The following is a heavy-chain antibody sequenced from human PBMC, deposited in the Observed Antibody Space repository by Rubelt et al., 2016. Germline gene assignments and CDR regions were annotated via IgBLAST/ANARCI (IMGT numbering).Heavy chain of an antibody. CDR2: INPNSGGT. V-gene: IGHV1-2*02. D-gene: IGHD5-24*01. CDR1: GYTFTGYY. J-gene: IGHJ4*02. CDR3: ARTKTVEMTTIPLAY. Sequence: QVQLVQSGAEVKKPGASVKVSCKASGYTFTGYYMHWVRQAPGQGLEWMGWINPNSGGTNYEQKFQGRDTMTGDTSISTAYRELSGLRSDDTAVYYCARTKTVEMTTIPLAYWGQGTLVTVSS.